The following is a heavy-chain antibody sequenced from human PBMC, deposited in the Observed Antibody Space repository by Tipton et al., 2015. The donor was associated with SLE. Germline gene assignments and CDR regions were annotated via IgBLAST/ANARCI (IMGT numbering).Heavy chain of an antibody. CDR3: ARRIGSRGAFDI. J-gene: IGHJ3*02. Sequence: TLSLTCAVYGGSFSGYYWSWVRQPPGKGPGWIGEINHSGSTTYNPSLKRQVTISVDTSKNQFSLKLSSVTAADTAVYYCARRIGSRGAFDIWGQGTMVTVSS. D-gene: IGHD1-26*01. CDR2: INHSGST. V-gene: IGHV4-34*01. CDR1: GGSFSGYY.